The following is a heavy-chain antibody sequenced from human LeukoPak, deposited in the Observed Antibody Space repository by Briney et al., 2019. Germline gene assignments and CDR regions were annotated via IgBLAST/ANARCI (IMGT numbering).Heavy chain of an antibody. CDR1: GFTFSTYA. Sequence: QPGRSLRLSCAASGFTFSTYAMHWVRQAPGKGLEWVAVIWSDSTNKYYADSVRGRFTISRDNSKNTLYLQMSSLRAEDTAMYYCARGRLTTVTTFHFDYWGQGTLVTVSS. CDR3: ARGRLTTVTTFHFDY. CDR2: IWSDSTNK. D-gene: IGHD4-17*01. V-gene: IGHV3-33*01. J-gene: IGHJ4*02.